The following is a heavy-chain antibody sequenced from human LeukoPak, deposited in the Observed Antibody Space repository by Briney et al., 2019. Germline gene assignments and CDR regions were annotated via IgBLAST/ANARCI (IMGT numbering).Heavy chain of an antibody. D-gene: IGHD3-3*01. J-gene: IGHJ4*02. CDR3: AKVDRLWSGYSAFYFAY. CDR1: AGSISGYY. V-gene: IGHV4-4*07. CDR2: MYIGGST. Sequence: SETLSLTRTGTAGSISGYYWSSIRPPLPNPLDWLRSMYIGGSTNYSPSLKSRVTMSVVTSKNQFSLRLSSVTAADTAVYYCAKVDRLWSGYSAFYFAYWGQGTLVTVSS.